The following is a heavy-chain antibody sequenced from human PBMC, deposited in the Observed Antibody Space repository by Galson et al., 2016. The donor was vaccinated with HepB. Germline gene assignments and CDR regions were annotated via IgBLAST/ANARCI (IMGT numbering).Heavy chain of an antibody. J-gene: IGHJ4*02. Sequence: SETLSLTCAVNGGSFSAYFWTWIRQPPGKGLEWIGEIDYSGNTKYNPSLKGRLTMSVDTSKTQFSLKLSSVTAADTAVYYCARHRHTVGLDFWGQGTLVTVSS. D-gene: IGHD1-26*01. CDR3: ARHRHTVGLDF. CDR2: IDYSGNT. CDR1: GGSFSAYF. V-gene: IGHV4-34*01.